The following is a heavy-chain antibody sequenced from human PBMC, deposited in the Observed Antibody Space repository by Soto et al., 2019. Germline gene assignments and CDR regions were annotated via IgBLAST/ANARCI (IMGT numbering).Heavy chain of an antibody. V-gene: IGHV3-74*01. J-gene: IGHJ6*02. CDR3: ARSNSKSYGMDV. Sequence: EVQLVESGGGIVQPGRSLRLSCAASGFTFSSYWMHWVRQAPGKGLVWVSRINSDGSSTSYADSVKGRFTISRDNAKNTLYLQMNRLRAEDTAVYYCARSNSKSYGMDVWGQGTTVTVSS. CDR2: INSDGSST. CDR1: GFTFSSYW. D-gene: IGHD7-27*01.